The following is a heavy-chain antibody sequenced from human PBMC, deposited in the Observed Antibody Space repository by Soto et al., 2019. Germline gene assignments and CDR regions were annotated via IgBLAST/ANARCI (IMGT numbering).Heavy chain of an antibody. V-gene: IGHV4-39*07. J-gene: IGHJ6*02. CDR2: IYYSGST. Sequence: SETLSLTCTVSGGSISSSSYYWGWIRQPPGKGLEWIGSIYYSGSTNYNPSLKSRVTISVDTSKNQFSLKLSSVTAADTAVYYCERAPEYFYYYGMDVWGQGTTVTVSS. CDR1: GGSISSSSYY. D-gene: IGHD3-9*01. CDR3: ERAPEYFYYYGMDV.